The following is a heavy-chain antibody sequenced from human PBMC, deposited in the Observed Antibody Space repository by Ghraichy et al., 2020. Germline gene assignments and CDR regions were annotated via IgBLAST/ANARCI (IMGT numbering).Heavy chain of an antibody. V-gene: IGHV3-64*02. J-gene: IGHJ4*02. CDR2: ISGNGDST. Sequence: GESLNISCAASGFTFSSYGMHWVRQAPGKGPEYIATISGNGDSTYYPDSVKGRFTISRDNTNNTVYLQMGSLRAEDTAVYYCARGRTAMAYFDFWGQGTPVTVSS. CDR3: ARGRTAMAYFDF. D-gene: IGHD5-18*01. CDR1: GFTFSSYG.